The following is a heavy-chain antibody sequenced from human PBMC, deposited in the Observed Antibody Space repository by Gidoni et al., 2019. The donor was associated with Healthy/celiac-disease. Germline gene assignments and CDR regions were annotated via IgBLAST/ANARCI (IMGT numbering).Heavy chain of an antibody. CDR2: ISYDGSNK. J-gene: IGHJ6*03. CDR3: AKDHCSSTSCYVSNYYYYMDV. D-gene: IGHD2-2*01. CDR1: GFTFSSYG. Sequence: QVQLVESGGGVVQPGRSLRLSCAASGFTFSSYGMHWVRQAPGKGLEWVAVISYDGSNKYYADSVKGRFTISRDNSKNTLYLQMNSLRAEDTAVYYCAKDHCSSTSCYVSNYYYYMDVWGKGTTVTVSS. V-gene: IGHV3-30*18.